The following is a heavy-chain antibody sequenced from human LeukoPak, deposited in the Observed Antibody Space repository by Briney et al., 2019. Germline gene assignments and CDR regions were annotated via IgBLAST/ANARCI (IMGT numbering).Heavy chain of an antibody. D-gene: IGHD6-13*01. Sequence: ASVKVSCKASGYMFTGYYIHWVRQAPGQGLEWMGWIIPNSGGTNYAQKFQGRVTMTRDTSISTAYMELSRLRSDDTAVYYCAREHSSSWHYYFDYWGQGTLVTVSS. J-gene: IGHJ4*02. V-gene: IGHV1-2*02. CDR1: GYMFTGYY. CDR3: AREHSSSWHYYFDY. CDR2: IIPNSGGT.